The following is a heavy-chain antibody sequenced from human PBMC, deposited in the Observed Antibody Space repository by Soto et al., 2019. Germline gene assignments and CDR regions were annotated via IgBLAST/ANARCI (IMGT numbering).Heavy chain of an antibody. CDR3: ARDVKAVAGLDL. Sequence: QVPLVESGGGVVQPGTSLRLSCEASGFTFSSYGIHWVRQAPGKGLEWVAVIWHDGSYKYYADYVKGRFTISRDNSKTTLYLEMNSLRAEDTAIYYCARDVKAVAGLDLWGQGTLVSVS. CDR2: IWHDGSYK. J-gene: IGHJ5*02. CDR1: GFTFSSYG. V-gene: IGHV3-33*01. D-gene: IGHD6-19*01.